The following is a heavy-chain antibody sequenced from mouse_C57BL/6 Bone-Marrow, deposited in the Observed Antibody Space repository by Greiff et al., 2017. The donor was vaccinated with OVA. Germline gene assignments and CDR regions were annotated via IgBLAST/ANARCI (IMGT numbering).Heavy chain of an antibody. CDR3: ARLGFAY. V-gene: IGHV2-3*01. CDR2: IWGDGGT. CDR1: GFSLTSYG. J-gene: IGHJ3*01. Sequence: QVQLQQSGPGLVAPSQSLSITCTVSGFSLTSYGVSWVRQPPGKGLEWLGVIWGDGGTNYHSALISRLSINKDNSNSQVYVKLDSLQTGDAATYYCARLGFAYWGQGTLVTVSA.